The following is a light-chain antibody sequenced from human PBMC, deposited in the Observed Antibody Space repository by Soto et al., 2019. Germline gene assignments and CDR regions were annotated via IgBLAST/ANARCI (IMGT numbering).Light chain of an antibody. Sequence: QSVLTQPASVSGSPGQSITISCTGTSSDVGSYNLVSWYQQHPGKAPKLMIYEGSKRPSGVSIRFSGSKSGNTASLTISGLQDEAEDYYYCCSYAGSRVFGGGTKLTVL. CDR1: SSDVGSYNL. CDR2: EGS. CDR3: CSYAGSRV. J-gene: IGLJ3*02. V-gene: IGLV2-23*01.